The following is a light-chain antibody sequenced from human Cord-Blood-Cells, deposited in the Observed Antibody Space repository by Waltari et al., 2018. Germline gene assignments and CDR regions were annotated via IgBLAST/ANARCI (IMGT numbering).Light chain of an antibody. Sequence: EIVFTQSPDTLSLSPGERATLSCRASQSVSRYLAWYQQKAGQAPRLLIHDESNRATGIPARFSGSGAGTDFTLTISSLEPEDFAVYYCQQRSNWRITFGQGTRLEIK. CDR3: QQRSNWRIT. CDR1: QSVSRY. J-gene: IGKJ5*01. V-gene: IGKV3-11*01. CDR2: DES.